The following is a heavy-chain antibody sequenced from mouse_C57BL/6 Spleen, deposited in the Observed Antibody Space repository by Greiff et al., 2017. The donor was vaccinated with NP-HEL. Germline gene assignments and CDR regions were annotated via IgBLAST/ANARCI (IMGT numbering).Heavy chain of an antibody. V-gene: IGHV2-2*01. CDR2: IWSGGST. CDR3: AREDDGYPLYAMDY. CDR1: GFSLTSYG. J-gene: IGHJ4*01. Sequence: VKLKQSGPGLVQPSQSLSITCTVSGFSLTSYGVHWVRQSPGKGLEWLGVIWSGGSTDYNAAFISRLSISKDNSKSQVFFKMNSLQADDTAIYYCAREDDGYPLYAMDYWGQGTSVTVSS. D-gene: IGHD2-3*01.